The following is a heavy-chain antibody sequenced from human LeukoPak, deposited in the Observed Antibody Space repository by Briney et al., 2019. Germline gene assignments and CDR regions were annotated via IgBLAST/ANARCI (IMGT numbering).Heavy chain of an antibody. Sequence: GGSLRLSCAASGFTFSNYAMSWVRQAPGKGLEWVSGTNGDGGHTYYADSVKGRFAIYRDNLANTLYLHMNRLRTEDTAVYFCVRGFRCGGGSCPLFDLWGQGTLVTVSS. D-gene: IGHD2-21*01. J-gene: IGHJ4*02. CDR1: GFTFSNYA. CDR2: TNGDGGHT. CDR3: VRGFRCGGGSCPLFDL. V-gene: IGHV3-23*01.